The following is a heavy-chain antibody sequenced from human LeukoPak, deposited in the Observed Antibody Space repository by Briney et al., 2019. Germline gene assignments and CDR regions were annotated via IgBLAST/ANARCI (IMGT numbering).Heavy chain of an antibody. Sequence: PSGTLSLTCAVSGGSISSSNWWSWVRQPPGKGLEYIGSIYYSGSTYYNPSLKSRVTISVDTSKNQFSLKLSSVTAADTAVYYCARGSSGWYNWFDPWGQGTLVTVSS. CDR1: GGSISSSNW. CDR3: ARGSSGWYNWFDP. D-gene: IGHD6-19*01. J-gene: IGHJ5*02. CDR2: IYYSGST. V-gene: IGHV4-4*02.